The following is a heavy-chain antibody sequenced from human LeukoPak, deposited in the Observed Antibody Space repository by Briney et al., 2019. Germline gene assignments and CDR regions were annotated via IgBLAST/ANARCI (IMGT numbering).Heavy chain of an antibody. CDR3: ARDSRRITMIVFRPGRWFDP. V-gene: IGHV7-4-1*02. D-gene: IGHD3-22*01. CDR2: INTNTGNP. J-gene: IGHJ5*02. CDR1: GYTFTSYA. Sequence: ASVKVSCKASGYTFTSYAMNWVRQAPGQGLEWMGWINTNTGNPTYAQGFTGRFVFSLDTSVSTTYLQISSLKAEDTAVYYCARDSRRITMIVFRPGRWFDPWGQGTLVTVSS.